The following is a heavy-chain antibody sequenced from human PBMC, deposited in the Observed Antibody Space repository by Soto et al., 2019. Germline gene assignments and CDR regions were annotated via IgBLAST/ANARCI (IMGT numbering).Heavy chain of an antibody. Sequence: ASVKVSCKASGGTFSTYTITWVRQAPGQGLEWMGRIIPIIGIINYAQKFQGRVTITRDTSASTAYMELSSLRSEDTAVYYCARSAPPIDYWGQGTLVTVSS. J-gene: IGHJ4*02. CDR1: GGTFSTYT. CDR2: IIPIIGII. CDR3: ARSAPPIDY. V-gene: IGHV1-69*02.